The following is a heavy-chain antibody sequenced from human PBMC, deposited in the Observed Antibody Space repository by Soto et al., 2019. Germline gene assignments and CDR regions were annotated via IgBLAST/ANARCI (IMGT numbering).Heavy chain of an antibody. Sequence: QPGGSLRLSCAASGFALSSFDMDWVRQAPGKGLEWVSYINMDGGSTHYAESVKGRFTISRDNARNSLSLQMDSLRVEDTAVYYCVRDHSGLKDFDYWGQGTLVTVSS. V-gene: IGHV3-48*03. D-gene: IGHD1-1*01. CDR3: VRDHSGLKDFDY. J-gene: IGHJ4*02. CDR1: GFALSSFD. CDR2: INMDGGST.